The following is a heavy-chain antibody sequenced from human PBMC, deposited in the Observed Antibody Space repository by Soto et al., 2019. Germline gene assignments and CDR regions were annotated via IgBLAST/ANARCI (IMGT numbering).Heavy chain of an antibody. V-gene: IGHV4-59*01. CDR2: VYYAGAT. D-gene: IGHD3-16*01. J-gene: IGHJ6*02. CDR1: GTSLNTSY. Sequence: SETLSPTCTVSGTSLNTSYWAWIRLPPGKGPEWIGYVYYAGATNYNPSLESRVTISPDTSRNQFSLKLRSVTAADTAVYYCARVMGDWGTYYYYYGMDVWGQGTSVTVSS. CDR3: ARVMGDWGTYYYYYGMDV.